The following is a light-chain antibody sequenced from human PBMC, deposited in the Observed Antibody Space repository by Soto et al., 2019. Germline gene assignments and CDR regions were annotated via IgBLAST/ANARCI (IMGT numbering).Light chain of an antibody. J-gene: IGLJ1*01. CDR2: RDN. V-gene: IGLV1-47*01. Sequence: QSVLTQPPSVSGTPGQRVTISCSGGISNIGTNYVHWFQQLPGTAPKVLSNRDNQRPSGVPDRFSGSKSVTSASLAISGLRSEDEAEYYCAAWDDTVRSYVFGTGTKLTVL. CDR3: AAWDDTVRSYV. CDR1: ISNIGTNY.